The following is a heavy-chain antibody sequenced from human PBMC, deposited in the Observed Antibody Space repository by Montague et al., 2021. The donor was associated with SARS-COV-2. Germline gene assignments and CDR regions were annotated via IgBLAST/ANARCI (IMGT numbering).Heavy chain of an antibody. CDR3: ARVHFVSSGWYPDAFDI. V-gene: IGHV4-31*03. D-gene: IGHD6-19*01. J-gene: IGHJ3*02. Sequence: TLSLTCTVSGGSISSGGYYWSWIRQHPGKGLEWIGYIYYSGSTXYKPSLKSRLTISVDTSKNQFSLKLSSVTAADTAVYYCARVHFVSSGWYPDAFDIWGQGTMVTVSS. CDR1: GGSISSGGYY. CDR2: IYYSGST.